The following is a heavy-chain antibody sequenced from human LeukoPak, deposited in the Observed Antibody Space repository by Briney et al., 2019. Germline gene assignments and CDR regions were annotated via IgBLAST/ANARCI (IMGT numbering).Heavy chain of an antibody. CDR2: ISAYNGNT. Sequence: ASVKVSFKASGYTFTSYGISWVRQAPGQGLEWMGWISAYNGNTNYAQKLQGRVTMTTDTSTSTAYMELRSLRSDDTAVYYCARFLAAAGTSGWFDPWGQGTLVTVSS. J-gene: IGHJ5*02. CDR3: ARFLAAAGTSGWFDP. V-gene: IGHV1-18*01. CDR1: GYTFTSYG. D-gene: IGHD6-13*01.